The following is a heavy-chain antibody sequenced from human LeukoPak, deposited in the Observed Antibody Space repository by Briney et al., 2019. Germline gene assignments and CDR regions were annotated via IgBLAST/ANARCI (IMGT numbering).Heavy chain of an antibody. CDR3: ARHLIWLPSFMQRPVYNWFDP. CDR2: IYYSGST. J-gene: IGHJ5*02. CDR1: GDSISTSNYF. V-gene: IGHV4-39*01. Sequence: SETLSLTCTVSGDSISTSNYFWGWIRQPPGKGLEWIGSIYYSGSTYYSPSLKSRVAISVDTSKNQFSLKLNPVTAADTAVYYCARHLIWLPSFMQRPVYNWFDPWGQGTLVTVSS. D-gene: IGHD5-18*01.